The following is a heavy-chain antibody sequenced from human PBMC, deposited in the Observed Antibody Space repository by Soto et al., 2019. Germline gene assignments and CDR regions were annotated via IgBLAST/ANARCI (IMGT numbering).Heavy chain of an antibody. CDR3: AGDSPHDSTVAGDY. CDR2: INGDGSQT. V-gene: IGHV3-74*01. J-gene: IGHJ4*02. CDR1: GFTFSTHW. D-gene: IGHD3-22*01. Sequence: GGSLRLSCAASGFTFSTHWMHWVRQVPEKGLVWVSRINGDGSQTAYADSVRGRLTISRDNAKNMLYLQMNNLRVEDTAVYYCAGDSPHDSTVAGDYWGQGTLVTVSS.